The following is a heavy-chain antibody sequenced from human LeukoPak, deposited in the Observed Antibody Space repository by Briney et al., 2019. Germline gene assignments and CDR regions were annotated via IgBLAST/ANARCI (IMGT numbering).Heavy chain of an antibody. CDR2: ISTRTYI. CDR1: GFTFSLFE. Sequence: QTGGSLRLSCVASGFTFSLFEMNWVRQAPGKGLEWISHISTRTYIAYADSVRGRFTVSRDNAKNSLYLQMNSLRADDTALYYCTREQDREAAATVIGDYWGQGVLVTVSS. CDR3: TREQDREAAATVIGDY. V-gene: IGHV3-48*03. D-gene: IGHD2-15*01. J-gene: IGHJ4*02.